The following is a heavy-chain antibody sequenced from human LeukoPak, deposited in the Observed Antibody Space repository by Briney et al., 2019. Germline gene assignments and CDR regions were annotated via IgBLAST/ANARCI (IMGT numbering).Heavy chain of an antibody. Sequence: PGGSLRLSCAGSGFTFSSYWMSWVRQAPGKGLEWVANIKEDGSEKYYVDSVKGRFTISRDNAKNSMYLQMNSLRAEDTAVYYWAGRIFDIWGQGAIGTVSS. CDR2: IKEDGSEK. CDR3: AGRIFDI. CDR1: GFTFSSYW. J-gene: IGHJ3*02. D-gene: IGHD1-26*01. V-gene: IGHV3-7*01.